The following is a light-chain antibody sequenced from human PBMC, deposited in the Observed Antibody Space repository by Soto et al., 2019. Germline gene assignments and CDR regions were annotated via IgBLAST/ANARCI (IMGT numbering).Light chain of an antibody. V-gene: IGKV3-15*01. J-gene: IGKJ1*01. CDR1: QSVSSN. CDR3: QQYNNWPQT. Sequence: EIVMTQSPATLSLSPGERATLSCRASQSVSSNFAWYQQKPGQAPRLLIYGASTRATGIPARFSGSGSGTEFTLTISSLQSEDFAVYYCQQYNNWPQTFGQGTKLEIK. CDR2: GAS.